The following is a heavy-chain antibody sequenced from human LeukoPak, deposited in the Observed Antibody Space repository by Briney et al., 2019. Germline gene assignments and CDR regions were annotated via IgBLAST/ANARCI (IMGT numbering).Heavy chain of an antibody. CDR1: GYRFTSYW. V-gene: IGHV5-51*01. D-gene: IGHD6-19*01. CDR3: ARQHSSGWYQYYYGMDV. CDR2: IYPGDSDT. J-gene: IGHJ6*02. Sequence: GGSLEISCKGSGYRFTSYWIGWVRQMPGKGLEWMGIIYPGDSDTRYSPSFQGQVTISADKSISTAYLQWSSLKASDTAMYYCARQHSSGWYQYYYGMDVWGQGTTVTVSS.